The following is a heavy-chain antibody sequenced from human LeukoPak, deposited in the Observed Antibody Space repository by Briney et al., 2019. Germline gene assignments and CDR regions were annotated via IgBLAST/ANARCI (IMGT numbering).Heavy chain of an antibody. D-gene: IGHD3-10*01. CDR1: GGTSSSYA. CDR3: ARVGSGSYYSEFDY. Sequence: ASVKVSCKASGGTSSSYAISWVRQAPGQGLEWMGRIIPILGIANYAQKFQGRVTITADKSTSTAYMELSSLRSEDTAVYYCARVGSGSYYSEFDYWGQGTLVTVSS. J-gene: IGHJ4*02. V-gene: IGHV1-69*04. CDR2: IIPILGIA.